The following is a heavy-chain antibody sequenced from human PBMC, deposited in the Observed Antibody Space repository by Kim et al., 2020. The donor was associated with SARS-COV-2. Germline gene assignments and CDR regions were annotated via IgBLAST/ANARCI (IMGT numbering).Heavy chain of an antibody. CDR2: ISWNSGSI. J-gene: IGHJ4*02. D-gene: IGHD6-19*01. CDR3: AKDSHSSGFHRDNYFDY. Sequence: GGSLRLSCAASGFTFDDYAMHWVRQAPGKGLEWVSGISWNSGSIGYADSVKGRFTISRDNAKNSLYLQMNSLRAEDTALYYCAKDSHSSGFHRDNYFDYWGQGTLVTVSS. CDR1: GFTFDDYA. V-gene: IGHV3-9*01.